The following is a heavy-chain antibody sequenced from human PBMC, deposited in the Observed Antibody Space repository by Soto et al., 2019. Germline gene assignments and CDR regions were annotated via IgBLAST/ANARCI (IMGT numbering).Heavy chain of an antibody. Sequence: GGSLRLSCAASGFTFSSYSMNWVRQAPGKGLEWVSYISSSSSTIYYADSVKGRFTISRDNAKNSLYLQMNSLRGEDTAVYYCARDLRYYYYSSGYYYSTIDYWGQGTLVTVSS. CDR2: ISSSSSTI. CDR1: GFTFSSYS. CDR3: ARDLRYYYYSSGYYYSTIDY. D-gene: IGHD3-22*01. V-gene: IGHV3-48*01. J-gene: IGHJ4*02.